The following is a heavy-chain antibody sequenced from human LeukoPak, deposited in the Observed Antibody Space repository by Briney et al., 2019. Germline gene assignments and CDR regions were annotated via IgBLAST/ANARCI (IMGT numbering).Heavy chain of an antibody. CDR1: GFTFNTYA. CDR3: AKAYGDPEFALDAFDI. J-gene: IGHJ3*02. D-gene: IGHD4-17*01. CDR2: IGGSYGST. Sequence: GGSLRLSCAASGFTFNTYAMSWVRQAPGKGLEWVSAIGGSYGSTYYADSVKGRFTISRDNSKKTLYLQMSSLRAEDTAIYYCAKAYGDPEFALDAFDIWGQGTMVTVSS. V-gene: IGHV3-23*01.